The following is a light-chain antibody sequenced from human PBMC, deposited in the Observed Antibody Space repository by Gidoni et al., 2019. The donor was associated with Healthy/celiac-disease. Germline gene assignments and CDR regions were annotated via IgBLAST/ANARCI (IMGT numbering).Light chain of an antibody. Sequence: DIVMTQSPLSLPVTPGEPASISCRSSQSLLHSNGYNYFDWYLQKTGQSPQLLIYLGSNRASGVPDRFSGSGSGTDFTLKISRVEAEDVGVYYCMQALQSSITFGQGTRLEIK. CDR3: MQALQSSIT. V-gene: IGKV2-28*01. CDR2: LGS. J-gene: IGKJ5*01. CDR1: QSLLHSNGYNY.